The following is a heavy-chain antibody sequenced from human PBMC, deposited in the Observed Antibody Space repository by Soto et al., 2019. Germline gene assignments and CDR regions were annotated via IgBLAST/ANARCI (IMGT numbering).Heavy chain of an antibody. Sequence: QVQLVESGGGLVKPGGSLRLSCAASGFTFSDYYMIWIRQAPGKGLKWVSYISSSSSYTNYADSVKGRFTISRDNAKNSLYLKMNSLRADDPAVYYCARVRALAADGMDVWGQGTTVTVSS. D-gene: IGHD6-19*01. V-gene: IGHV3-11*05. CDR3: ARVRALAADGMDV. CDR2: ISSSSSYT. J-gene: IGHJ6*02. CDR1: GFTFSDYY.